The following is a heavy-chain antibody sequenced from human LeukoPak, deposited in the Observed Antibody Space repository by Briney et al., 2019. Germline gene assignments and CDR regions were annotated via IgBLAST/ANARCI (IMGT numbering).Heavy chain of an antibody. CDR1: GGSIRSYY. J-gene: IGHJ6*02. CDR2: MYTSGSS. V-gene: IGHV4-4*07. Sequence: PSETLSLTCTVSGGSIRSYYWTWTRQPAGKGLEWIGRMYTSGSSNYNPSLKSRMTMSVDTSKNQFSLKLRSVTAADTAVYYCARGAVVLGYYYDGMDVWGQGTTVTVSS. D-gene: IGHD2-15*01. CDR3: ARGAVVLGYYYDGMDV.